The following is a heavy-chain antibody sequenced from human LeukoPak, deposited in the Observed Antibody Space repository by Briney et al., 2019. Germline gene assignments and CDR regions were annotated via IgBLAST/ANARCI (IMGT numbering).Heavy chain of an antibody. CDR2: IRYDGSIK. D-gene: IGHD3-10*01. Sequence: GGSLRLSCAASGFTFNTYGIHWVRQAPGKGLEWVAFIRYDGSIKYYADSVKGRFTISRDNSKNTLYLQMNSLRGDDTGVYYCAATMVRGKFDYWGQGTLVTVSS. V-gene: IGHV3-30*02. CDR3: AATMVRGKFDY. CDR1: GFTFNTYG. J-gene: IGHJ4*02.